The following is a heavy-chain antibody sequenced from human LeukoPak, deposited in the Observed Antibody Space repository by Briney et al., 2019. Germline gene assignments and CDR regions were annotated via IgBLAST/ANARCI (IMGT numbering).Heavy chain of an antibody. Sequence: ASVKVSCKASGDTFYNYPISWVRQAPGQGLEWMGHIILLFGSTHYAQNFHGRLTISADESTSTAYMELSSLRSEDTAVYYCARVGDRGYYDSSGYYDFDYWGQGTLVTVSS. V-gene: IGHV1-69*13. CDR2: IILLFGST. CDR1: GDTFYNYP. J-gene: IGHJ4*02. CDR3: ARVGDRGYYDSSGYYDFDY. D-gene: IGHD3-22*01.